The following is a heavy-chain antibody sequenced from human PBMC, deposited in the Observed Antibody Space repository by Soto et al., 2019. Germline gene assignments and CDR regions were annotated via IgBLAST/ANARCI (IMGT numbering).Heavy chain of an antibody. V-gene: IGHV4-59*01. CDR2: IYYSGST. D-gene: IGHD1-7*01. CDR3: ARIPSHNWNYGAFDY. Sequence: SETLSLTCTVSGGSISSYYWNWIRQPPGKGLEWIGYIYYSGSTNYNPSLKSRVTISVDTSKNQFSLKLSSVTAADTAVYYCARIPSHNWNYGAFDYWGQGTLVTVSS. CDR1: GGSISSYY. J-gene: IGHJ4*02.